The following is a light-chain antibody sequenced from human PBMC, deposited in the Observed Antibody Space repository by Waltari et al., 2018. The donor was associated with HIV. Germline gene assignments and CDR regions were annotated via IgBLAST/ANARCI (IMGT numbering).Light chain of an antibody. CDR3: GTWDTSLNAGV. V-gene: IGLV1-51*01. CDR1: TPNIGNNF. CDR2: DNH. Sequence: QSVLTQPTAVSAAPGQEVNIYCSGTTPNIGNNFFNWYPKLPGTAPTLLIFDNHKRPSGVSDRFSASKSATSATLDITGLHPGDEAEYYCGTWDTSLNAGVFGGGTKVSVL. J-gene: IGLJ2*01.